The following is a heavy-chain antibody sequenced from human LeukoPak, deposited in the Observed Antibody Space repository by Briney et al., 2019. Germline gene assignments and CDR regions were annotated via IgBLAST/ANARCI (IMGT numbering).Heavy chain of an antibody. CDR2: ISSTGSTK. D-gene: IGHD3-10*01. V-gene: IGHV3-11*01. CDR3: ARDMYYGSGTPMQYGMDV. J-gene: IGHJ6*02. CDR1: GFTFTFSDYY. Sequence: PGGSLRLSCAASGFTFTFSDYYMSWIRQAPGKGLEWVSFISSTGSTKYYADSVKGRFTISRDNAKNSLYLQMSSLRAEDTAVYYCARDMYYGSGTPMQYGMDVWGQGTTVTVSS.